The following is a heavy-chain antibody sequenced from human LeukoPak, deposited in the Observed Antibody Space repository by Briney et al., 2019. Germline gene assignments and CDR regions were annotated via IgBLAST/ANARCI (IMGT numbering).Heavy chain of an antibody. V-gene: IGHV1-18*01. J-gene: IGHJ4*02. CDR3: AVITMVRGEYYFDY. D-gene: IGHD3-10*01. Sequence: ASVKVSFTASGYTFTSYGISWVRQAPGQGLEWMGWISAYNGNTNYAQKLQGRVTMTTDTSTSTAYMELRSLRSDDTAVYYCAVITMVRGEYYFDYWGQGTLVTVSS. CDR1: GYTFTSYG. CDR2: ISAYNGNT.